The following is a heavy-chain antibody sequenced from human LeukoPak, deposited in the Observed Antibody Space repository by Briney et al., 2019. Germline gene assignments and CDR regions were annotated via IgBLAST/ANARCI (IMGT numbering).Heavy chain of an antibody. CDR1: GYTLTELS. V-gene: IGHV1-24*01. CDR2: FDPEDGET. J-gene: IGHJ4*02. D-gene: IGHD3-9*01. CDR3: ATGMHVLGYLIGLTLETDY. Sequence: GASVKVSCKVSGYTLTELSMHWVRQAPGKGLEWMGGFDPEDGETIYAQKFQGRVTMTEDTSTDTAYMELSSLRSEDTAVYYCATGMHVLGYLIGLTLETDYWGQGTLVTVSS.